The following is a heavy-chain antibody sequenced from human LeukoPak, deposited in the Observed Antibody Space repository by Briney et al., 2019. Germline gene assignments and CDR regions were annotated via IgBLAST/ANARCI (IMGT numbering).Heavy chain of an antibody. V-gene: IGHV1-69*06. J-gene: IGHJ4*02. Sequence: SVKVSCKASGATFISYAMSWVRQAPGQGLEWMGGIIPNFGTANYAQKFQGRVTITADKSTSTAYMEVSSLRSEDTAVYYCAGGRPRGYCSGGSCYHNFDYWGQGTLVTVSS. CDR2: IIPNFGTA. CDR1: GATFISYA. D-gene: IGHD2-15*01. CDR3: AGGRPRGYCSGGSCYHNFDY.